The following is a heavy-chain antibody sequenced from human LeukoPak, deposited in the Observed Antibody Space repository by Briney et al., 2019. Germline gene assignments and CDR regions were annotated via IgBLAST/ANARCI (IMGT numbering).Heavy chain of an antibody. CDR1: GFTFSDYY. CDR2: ISSSGSTI. CDR3: ARDPLGYCSSTSCLGHGMDV. J-gene: IGHJ6*02. D-gene: IGHD2-2*01. Sequence: GGSLRLSCAASGFTFSDYYMSWIRQAPGKGLEWVSYISSSGSTIYYADSVKGRFTISRDNSKNTLYLQMNSLRAEDTAVYYCARDPLGYCSSTSCLGHGMDVWGQGTTVTVSS. V-gene: IGHV3-11*04.